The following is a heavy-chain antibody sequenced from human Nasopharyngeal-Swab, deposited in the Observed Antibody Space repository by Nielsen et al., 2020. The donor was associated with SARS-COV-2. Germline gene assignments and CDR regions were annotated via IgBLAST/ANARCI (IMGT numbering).Heavy chain of an antibody. V-gene: IGHV3-74*01. CDR1: GFTFSSYW. CDR2: INTDGTST. CDR3: VRGPSSGYANDAFGV. J-gene: IGHJ3*01. Sequence: GESLKISCAASGFTFSSYWMHWVRQAPGKGLVWVSRINTDGTSTSYADSVKGRPTIARDNAKNTLYMQMNSLRDEDTAVYYCVRGPSSGYANDAFGVWGQGTMVTVSS. D-gene: IGHD2-2*01.